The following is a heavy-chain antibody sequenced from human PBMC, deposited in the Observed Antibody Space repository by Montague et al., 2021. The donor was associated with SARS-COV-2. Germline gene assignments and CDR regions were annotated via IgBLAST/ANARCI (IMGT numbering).Heavy chain of an antibody. CDR2: IYHLGGT. J-gene: IGHJ5*02. D-gene: IGHD3-10*01. CDR1: GDSIISNNW. Sequence: SETLSLTCAVSGDSIISNNWWSWVRQTPHKGLEWIGEIYHLGGTNYNPSPESRITMSIDKSNNQFSLTLTSVTAADAAVYHCARLISMSRGPIRHYMWFDPWGPGTLVTVSS. CDR3: ARLISMSRGPIRHYMWFDP. V-gene: IGHV4-4*02.